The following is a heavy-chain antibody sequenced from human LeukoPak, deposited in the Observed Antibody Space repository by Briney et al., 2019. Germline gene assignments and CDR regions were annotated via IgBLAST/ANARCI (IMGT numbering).Heavy chain of an antibody. CDR2: ISGSGGST. V-gene: IGHV3-23*01. Sequence: GGSLRLSCAASGFTSSSYAMSWVRQAPGKGLEWVSAISGSGGSTYYADSVKGRFTISRDNSKNTLYLQMNSLRAEDTAVYYCAKDTRYCSSTSCSNWFDPWGQGTLVTVSS. D-gene: IGHD2-2*01. CDR3: AKDTRYCSSTSCSNWFDP. CDR1: GFTSSSYA. J-gene: IGHJ5*02.